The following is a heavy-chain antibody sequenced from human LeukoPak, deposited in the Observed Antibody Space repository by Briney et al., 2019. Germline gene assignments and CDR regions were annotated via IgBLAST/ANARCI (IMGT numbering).Heavy chain of an antibody. CDR3: ATVASGGHYHYMDV. Sequence: GGSLRLSCAASGFIVNSNYMILVRQAPAKGLEWVSVIYSGGTTYYADSVRGRFTISRDNSKNTLYLQMGSLRAEDTAVYYCATVASGGHYHYMDVWGRGTTVTVSS. J-gene: IGHJ6*03. V-gene: IGHV3-66*02. CDR2: IYSGGTT. CDR1: GFIVNSNY. D-gene: IGHD6-19*01.